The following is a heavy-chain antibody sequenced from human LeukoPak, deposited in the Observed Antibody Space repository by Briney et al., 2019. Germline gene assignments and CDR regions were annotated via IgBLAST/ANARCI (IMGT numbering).Heavy chain of an antibody. CDR1: GFTFADYA. J-gene: IGHJ4*02. Sequence: GGSLRLSCAASGFTFADYAMHWVRQAPGKGLEWVSLISWDGGSTYYADSVKGRFTISRDNSKNSLYLQMNSLRAEDTALYYCAKDIRPYMGEYCFDYWGQGTLVTVSS. V-gene: IGHV3-43D*04. CDR2: ISWDGGST. CDR3: AKDIRPYMGEYCFDY. D-gene: IGHD1-26*01.